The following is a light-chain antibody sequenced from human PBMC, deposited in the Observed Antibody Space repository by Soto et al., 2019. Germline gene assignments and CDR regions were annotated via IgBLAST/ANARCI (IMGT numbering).Light chain of an antibody. CDR2: GAS. Sequence: EIVMTQSPAMLSVSPGERATLSCRASQNVNNRLAWYQQKAGQPPRLLIYGASTRATGIPARFSGSGSGTEFTLTISSLQSEDFAGYYCQHFNSWPLLFGQGPKVEIK. J-gene: IGKJ1*01. V-gene: IGKV3-15*01. CDR1: QNVNNR. CDR3: QHFNSWPLL.